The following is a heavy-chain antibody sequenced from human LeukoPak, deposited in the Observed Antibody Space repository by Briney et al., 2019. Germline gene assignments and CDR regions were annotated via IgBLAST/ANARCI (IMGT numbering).Heavy chain of an antibody. CDR3: AKSERALIVVVILDY. CDR2: ISGSGGST. D-gene: IGHD2-15*01. CDR1: GFTFSSYA. Sequence: GGSLRLSCAASGFTFSSYAMSWVCQAPGKGLEWVSAISGSGGSTYYADSVKGRFTISRDNSKNTLYLQMNSLRAEDTAVYYCAKSERALIVVVILDYWGQGTLVTVSS. J-gene: IGHJ4*02. V-gene: IGHV3-23*01.